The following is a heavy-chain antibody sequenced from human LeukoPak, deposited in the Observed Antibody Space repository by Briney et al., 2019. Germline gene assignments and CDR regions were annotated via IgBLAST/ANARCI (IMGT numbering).Heavy chain of an antibody. Sequence: SLTXTXSXGSIXXXXXSXXXXXPXXGXEWIGYXYYSGSTNCNPSLKSRVTISVDTSKNQFSLKLSSVTAADTAVYYCXREGGXXXYFVXXXQ. V-gene: IGHV4-59*01. CDR2: XYYSGST. D-gene: IGHD2-15*01. J-gene: IGHJ4*02. CDR1: XGSIXXXX. CDR3: XREGGXXXYFVX.